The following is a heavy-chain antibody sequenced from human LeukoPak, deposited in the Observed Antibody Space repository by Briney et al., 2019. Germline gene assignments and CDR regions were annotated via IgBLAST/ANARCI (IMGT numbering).Heavy chain of an antibody. CDR3: ARGHWYYYDSSGYYFGAFDI. CDR2: IIPIFGTA. D-gene: IGHD3-22*01. J-gene: IGHJ3*02. Sequence: ASVKVSCKASGGTFSSYAISWVRQAPGQGLEWMGGIIPIFGTANYAQKFQGRVTITADESTSTAYMELSSLRSEDTAVYYCARGHWYYYDSSGYYFGAFDILGQGTMVTVSS. V-gene: IGHV1-69*13. CDR1: GGTFSSYA.